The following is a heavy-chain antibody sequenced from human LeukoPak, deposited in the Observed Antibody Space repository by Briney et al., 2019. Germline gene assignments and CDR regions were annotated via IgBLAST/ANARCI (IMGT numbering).Heavy chain of an antibody. J-gene: IGHJ4*02. CDR2: ISAYNGNT. V-gene: IGHV1-18*01. D-gene: IGHD3-22*01. CDR1: GYTFTSYG. Sequence: ASVKVSCKASGYTFTSYGISWVRQAPGQGLEWMGWISAYNGNTNYAQKLQGRVTMTTDTSTSTAYMELRSLRSDDTAVYYCARVLDYYDSSGYFDYWGQRTLVTVSS. CDR3: ARVLDYYDSSGYFDY.